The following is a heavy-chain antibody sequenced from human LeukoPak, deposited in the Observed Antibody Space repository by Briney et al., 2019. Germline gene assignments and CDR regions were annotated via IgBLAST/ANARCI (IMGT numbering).Heavy chain of an antibody. Sequence: SETLSLTCTVSGGSISSYYWSWIRQPPGKGLEWIGYIYYSGSTNYNPSLKSRATISVDTSKNQFSLKLSSVTAADTAVYYCARDRGLQELAFDIWGQGTMVTVSS. CDR2: IYYSGST. V-gene: IGHV4-59*01. J-gene: IGHJ3*02. D-gene: IGHD3-10*01. CDR3: ARDRGLQELAFDI. CDR1: GGSISSYY.